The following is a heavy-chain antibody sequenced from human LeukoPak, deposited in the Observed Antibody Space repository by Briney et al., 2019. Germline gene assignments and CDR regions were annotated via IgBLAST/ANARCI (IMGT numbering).Heavy chain of an antibody. CDR2: VSYDGTYK. D-gene: IGHD3-22*01. V-gene: IGHV3-30*18. J-gene: IGHJ4*02. CDR3: AKDGTSFISYYYDSSGFYDC. Sequence: PGGSLRLSCAASGFTFSDYYMSWIRQAPGKGLEWVAAVSYDGTYKYYADSMKGRFTVSRDNSKNTLYLQVNTLRAEDTAVYYCAKDGTSFISYYYDSSGFYDCWGQGTLVTVSS. CDR1: GFTFSDYY.